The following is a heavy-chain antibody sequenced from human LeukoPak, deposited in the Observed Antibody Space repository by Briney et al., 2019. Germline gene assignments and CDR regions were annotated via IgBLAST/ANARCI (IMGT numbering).Heavy chain of an antibody. CDR2: ISSSGSTI. V-gene: IGHV3-48*03. J-gene: IGHJ4*02. CDR1: GFTFSSYE. Sequence: GGSLRLSCAASGFTFSSYEMNWVRQAPGKGLEWVSYISSSGSTIYYADSVKGRFTISRDNAKKSLYLQMNSLRAEDTAVYYCARDLPLTYDSSGAFDYWGQGTLVTVSS. CDR3: ARDLPLTYDSSGAFDY. D-gene: IGHD3-22*01.